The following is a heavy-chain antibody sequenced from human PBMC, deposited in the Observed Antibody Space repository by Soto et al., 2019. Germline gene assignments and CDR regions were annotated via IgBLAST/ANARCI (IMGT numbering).Heavy chain of an antibody. CDR1: GGSISSSSYY. V-gene: IGHV4-39*01. J-gene: IGHJ4*02. Sequence: SETLSLTCTVSGGSISSSSYYWGWIRQPPGKGLEWIGSIYYSGSTYYNPSLKSRVTISVDTSKNQFSLKLSSVTAADTAVYYCARQGYSYGPGQYFDYWGQGTLVTVSS. CDR3: ARQGYSYGPGQYFDY. D-gene: IGHD5-18*01. CDR2: IYYSGST.